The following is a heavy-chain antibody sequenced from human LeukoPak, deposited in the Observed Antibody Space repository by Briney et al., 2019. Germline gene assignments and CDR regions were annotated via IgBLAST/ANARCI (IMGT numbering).Heavy chain of an antibody. J-gene: IGHJ5*02. D-gene: IGHD4-17*01. CDR1: GFTFSSYG. CDR3: AKDFYETTGEPYNWFDP. CDR2: IWYDGSNK. V-gene: IGHV3-33*06. Sequence: PGGSLRLSCAASGFTFSSYGMHWVRQAPGKGLEWVAVIWYDGSNKYYADSVKGRFTISRDNSKNTLYLQMNSLRAEDTAVYYCAKDFYETTGEPYNWFDPWGQGTLVTVSS.